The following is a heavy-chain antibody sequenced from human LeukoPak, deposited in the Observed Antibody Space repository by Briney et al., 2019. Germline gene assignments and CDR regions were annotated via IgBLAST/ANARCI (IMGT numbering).Heavy chain of an antibody. CDR1: DDSITMYY. Sequence: SETLPLTCTVSDDSITMYYWTWIRQPPGKGLEWIGYVDHTGSTKFNPSLNGRVSISRDTSNNFFSLRLRSVTAADMAVYFCARGRVSSSTWYSTYYYFFYMDFWGKGATVTVSS. V-gene: IGHV4-59*01. CDR3: ARGRVSSSTWYSTYYYFFYMDF. D-gene: IGHD4-11*01. J-gene: IGHJ6*03. CDR2: VDHTGST.